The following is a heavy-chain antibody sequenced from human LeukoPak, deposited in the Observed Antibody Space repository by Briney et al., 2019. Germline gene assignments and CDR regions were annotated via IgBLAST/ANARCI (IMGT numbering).Heavy chain of an antibody. D-gene: IGHD2-8*01. CDR2: INPNSGGT. CDR1: GYTFNGYY. J-gene: IGHJ5*02. Sequence: ASVKVSCKASGYTFNGYYMHWVRQAPGHRLEWMGWINPNSGGTNYAQKFQGRVTMTRDTSISTAYMVLGRLRSDDTAVYYCARDLVYCTNGVCFTAPPLNWFDPWGQGTLVTVSS. CDR3: ARDLVYCTNGVCFTAPPLNWFDP. V-gene: IGHV1-2*02.